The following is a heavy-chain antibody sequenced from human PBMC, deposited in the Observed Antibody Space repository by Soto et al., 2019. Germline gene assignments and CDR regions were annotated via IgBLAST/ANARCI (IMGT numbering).Heavy chain of an antibody. Sequence: PSETLSLTCTVSGGSTSSDNYWSWIRQPPGKGLEWIGHIYYSGNTDYNPSLKSRLAISIDTSKNQFSLKLSSVTAADTAVYFCAREGGESSDGLYYFNSWGQGSLVTVSS. CDR1: GGSTSSDNY. V-gene: IGHV4-30-4*01. J-gene: IGHJ4*02. CDR3: AREGGESSDGLYYFNS. CDR2: IYYSGNT. D-gene: IGHD3-16*01.